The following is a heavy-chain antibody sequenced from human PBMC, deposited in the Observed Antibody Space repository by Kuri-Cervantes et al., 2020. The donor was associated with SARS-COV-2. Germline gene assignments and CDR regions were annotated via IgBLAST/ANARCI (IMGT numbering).Heavy chain of an antibody. Sequence: LRLSCSVSGGSISGEASYWSWIRQPAGKGLEWIGRIYSSGNTNYNPSLKSRVTISEDTSKNQFSLKLTSVTAADTAVYFCARGRGYHDSSGYYFDSWGQGTLVTVSS. CDR2: IYSSGNT. V-gene: IGHV4-61*02. D-gene: IGHD3-22*01. CDR3: ARGRGYHDSSGYYFDS. J-gene: IGHJ4*02. CDR1: GGSISGEASY.